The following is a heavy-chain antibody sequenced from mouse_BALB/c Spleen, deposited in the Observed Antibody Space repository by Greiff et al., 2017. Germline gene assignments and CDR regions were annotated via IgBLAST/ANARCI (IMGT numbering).Heavy chain of an antibody. Sequence: VQVVESGAELMKPGASVKISCKATGYTFSSYWIEWVKQRPGHGLEWIGEILPGSGSTNYNEKFKGKATFTADTSSNTAYMQLSSLTSEDSAVYYCARPTMIRLAMDYWGQGTSVTVSS. CDR2: ILPGSGST. CDR3: ARPTMIRLAMDY. CDR1: GYTFSSYW. V-gene: IGHV1-9*01. J-gene: IGHJ4*01. D-gene: IGHD2-4*01.